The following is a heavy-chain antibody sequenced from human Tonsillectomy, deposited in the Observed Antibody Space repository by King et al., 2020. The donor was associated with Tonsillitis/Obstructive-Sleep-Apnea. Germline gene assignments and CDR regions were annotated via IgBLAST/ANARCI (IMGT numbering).Heavy chain of an antibody. CDR1: ELTLTNVW. D-gene: IGHD2/OR15-2a*01. CDR2: VKSKTDGGTT. CDR3: PTGGHYFGD. J-gene: IGHJ4*02. Sequence: VQLVESGGALVKPGGSLRLSCAASELTLTNVWMSWVRQAPGKGLEWLGHVKSKTDGGTTDHAAPVKGRFTISRDDSRNTLYLQMLGLKTEDTALYYCPTGGHYFGDWGQGTLVTVPS. V-gene: IGHV3-15*02.